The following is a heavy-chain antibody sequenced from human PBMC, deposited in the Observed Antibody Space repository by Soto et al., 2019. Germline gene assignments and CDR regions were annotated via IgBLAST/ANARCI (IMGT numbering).Heavy chain of an antibody. CDR2: ISAYNGNT. D-gene: IGHD5-18*01. V-gene: IGHV1-18*01. CDR1: GYTFTSYG. J-gene: IGHJ6*02. Sequence: ASVKVSCKASGYTFTSYGISWVRQAPGQGLEWMGWISAYNGNTNYAQKLQGRVTMTTDTSTSTAYMELRSLRSDDTAVYYCARDIVGYSYGPPSPDYYYYGMDVWGQGTTVTVSS. CDR3: ARDIVGYSYGPPSPDYYYYGMDV.